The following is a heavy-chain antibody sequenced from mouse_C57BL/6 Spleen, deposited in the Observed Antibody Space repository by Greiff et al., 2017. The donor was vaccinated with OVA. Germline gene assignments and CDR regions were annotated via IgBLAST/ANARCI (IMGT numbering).Heavy chain of an antibody. D-gene: IGHD2-4*01. Sequence: VQLQQPGAELVRPGSSVKLSCKASGYTFTSYWMDWVKQRPGQGLEWIGNIYPSDSETHYNQKFKDKATLTVDKSSSTAYMQLSSLTSEDSAVYYCARDYYGYFDVWGTGTTVTVSS. CDR1: GYTFTSYW. V-gene: IGHV1-61*01. CDR3: ARDYYGYFDV. CDR2: IYPSDSET. J-gene: IGHJ1*03.